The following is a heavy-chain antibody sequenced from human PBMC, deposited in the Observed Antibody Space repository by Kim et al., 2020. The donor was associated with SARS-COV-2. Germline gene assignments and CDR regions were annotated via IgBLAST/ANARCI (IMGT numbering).Heavy chain of an antibody. J-gene: IGHJ4*02. CDR2: IYYSGST. CDR3: ARDHDAEFAY. D-gene: IGHD1-1*01. CDR1: GGSISSGDYY. Sequence: SETLTLTCTVSGGSISSGDYYWSWIRQPPGKGLEWIGYIYYSGSTYYNPSLKSRVTISVDTSKNQFSLKLSSVTAADTAVYYCARDHDAEFAYWGQGTLVTVSS. V-gene: IGHV4-30-4*01.